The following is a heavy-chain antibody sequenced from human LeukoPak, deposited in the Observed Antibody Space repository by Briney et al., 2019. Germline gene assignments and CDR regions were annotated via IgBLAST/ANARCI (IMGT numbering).Heavy chain of an antibody. Sequence: GGSLRLSCAASGFTFSSYAMHWVRHAPGKGLVWVSRINSDGSSTSYADSVKGRFTISRDNAKNTLYLQMNSLRAEDTAVYYCASVEDYYSSVTGGAFDIWGQGTMVTVSS. D-gene: IGHD6-25*01. V-gene: IGHV3-74*01. CDR3: ASVEDYYSSVTGGAFDI. CDR2: INSDGSST. J-gene: IGHJ3*02. CDR1: GFTFSSYA.